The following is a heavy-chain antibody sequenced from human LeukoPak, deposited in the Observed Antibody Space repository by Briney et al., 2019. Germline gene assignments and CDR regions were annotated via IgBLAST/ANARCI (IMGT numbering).Heavy chain of an antibody. D-gene: IGHD6-13*01. J-gene: IGHJ4*02. CDR1: GLTVSSNY. Sequence: GGSLRLSCAASGLTVSSNYMSWVRQAPGKGLEYISVLYIDGVTYYANSVKGRFTISRDSSKNTLYLQLNSLRVEDTAVYYCARSAAAEGFWGQGTLVTVSS. CDR2: LYIDGVT. V-gene: IGHV3-53*01. CDR3: ARSAAAEGF.